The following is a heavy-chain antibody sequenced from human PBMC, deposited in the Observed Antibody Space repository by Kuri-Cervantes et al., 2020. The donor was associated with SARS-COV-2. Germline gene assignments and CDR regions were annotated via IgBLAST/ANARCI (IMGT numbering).Heavy chain of an antibody. V-gene: IGHV3-23*03. D-gene: IGHD3-3*01. J-gene: IGHJ4*02. CDR3: AKVAKYYDFWSGPSAAYYFDY. Sequence: GESLKISCAASGFTFSSYAMSWVRQAPGKGPEWVSVIYSGGSSTYYADSVKGRFTISRDNSKNTLYLQMNSLRAEDTAVYYCAKVAKYYDFWSGPSAAYYFDYWGQGTLVTVSS. CDR2: IYSGGSST. CDR1: GFTFSSYA.